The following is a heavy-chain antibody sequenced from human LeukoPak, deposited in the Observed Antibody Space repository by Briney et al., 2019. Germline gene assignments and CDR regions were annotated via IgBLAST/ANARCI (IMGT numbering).Heavy chain of an antibody. Sequence: PGGSLRLSCSASGFTFSTYNMNWVRQAPGKGLGWVSSITFSSDYIYYADSVKGRFTISRDNAKNSLYLQMNSLRAEDTAVYYCASNFRYLDVWGKGTTVTVSS. V-gene: IGHV3-21*01. CDR1: GFTFSTYN. J-gene: IGHJ6*04. CDR3: ASNFRYLDV. D-gene: IGHD3-9*01. CDR2: ITFSSDYI.